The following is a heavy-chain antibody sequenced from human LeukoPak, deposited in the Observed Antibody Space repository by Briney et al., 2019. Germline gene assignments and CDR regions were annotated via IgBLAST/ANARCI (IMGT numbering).Heavy chain of an antibody. D-gene: IGHD3-22*01. V-gene: IGHV4-59*01. J-gene: IGHJ4*02. CDR3: ATGDSSGYKPTDY. CDR2: IYYSGST. Sequence: PSETLSLTCTVSGGSISSYYWSWIRQPPGKGLEWIGYIYYSGSTNYNPSPKSRVTVSVDTSKNQFSLKLSSVTAADAAVYYCATGDSSGYKPTDYWGQGTLVTVSS. CDR1: GGSISSYY.